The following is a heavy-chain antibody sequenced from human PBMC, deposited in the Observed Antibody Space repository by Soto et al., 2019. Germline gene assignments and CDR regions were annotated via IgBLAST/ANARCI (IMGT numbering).Heavy chain of an antibody. D-gene: IGHD2-8*01. J-gene: IGHJ6*02. Sequence: QVQLQESGPGLVKPSETLSLTCTVSGGSVSSGSYYWSWIRQPPGKGLEWIAYISYSGSTNYNPSPQSRVTRSVDTSTNQFSLKLTSVTTADTAVYYCARDGRRVYATAYYGMDVWGQGTTVTVSS. CDR2: ISYSGST. CDR1: GGSVSSGSYY. V-gene: IGHV4-61*01. CDR3: ARDGRRVYATAYYGMDV.